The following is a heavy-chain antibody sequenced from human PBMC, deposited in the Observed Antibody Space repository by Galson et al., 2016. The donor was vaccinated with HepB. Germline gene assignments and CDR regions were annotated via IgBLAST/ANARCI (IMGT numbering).Heavy chain of an antibody. CDR1: GFTFSSYG. J-gene: IGHJ4*02. Sequence: SLRLSCAASGFTFSSYGIHWVRQAPGKGLEWGALISYDGSNKYYADSVKGRITISRDTSKNTVYLQMNSLRGEDTGVYYCARDKGTSVWYKDYWGQGTLVTVSS. D-gene: IGHD1-1*01. CDR3: ARDKGTSVWYKDY. V-gene: IGHV3-30*03. CDR2: ISYDGSNK.